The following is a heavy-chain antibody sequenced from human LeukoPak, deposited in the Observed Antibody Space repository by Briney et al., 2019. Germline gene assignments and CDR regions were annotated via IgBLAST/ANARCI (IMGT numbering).Heavy chain of an antibody. Sequence: SETLSLTCTVSGYSISSGYYWGWIRPPPGKGLEWIGYIYYSGSTNYNPSLKSRVTISVDTSKNQFSLKLSSVTAADTAVYYCARGAGSTISNDAFDIWGQGTMVTVSS. CDR3: ARGAGSTISNDAFDI. D-gene: IGHD2-15*01. CDR2: IYYSGST. J-gene: IGHJ3*02. CDR1: GYSISSGYY. V-gene: IGHV4-61*01.